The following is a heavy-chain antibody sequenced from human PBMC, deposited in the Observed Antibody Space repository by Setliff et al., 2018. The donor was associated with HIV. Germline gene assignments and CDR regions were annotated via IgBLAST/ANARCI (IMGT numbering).Heavy chain of an antibody. J-gene: IGHJ4*02. CDR1: GYTFSEYA. V-gene: IGHV1-3*04. Sequence: ASVKVSCKASGYTFSEYAIHWVRQAPEQRLEWMGRIDTDNGYRRYSPKLQGRVTITKDTSANTAYMELRGLRSEDTAVYYCAIWWAAAGCYPAIYHFDSWGQGTLVTVSS. CDR2: IDTDNGYR. CDR3: AIWWAAAGCYPAIYHFDS. D-gene: IGHD2-2*01.